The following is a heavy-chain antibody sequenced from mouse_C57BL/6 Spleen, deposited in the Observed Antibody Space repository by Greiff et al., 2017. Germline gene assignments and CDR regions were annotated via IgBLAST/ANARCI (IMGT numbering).Heavy chain of an antibody. D-gene: IGHD2-2*01. CDR2: IYPGSGST. J-gene: IGHJ2*01. V-gene: IGHV1-55*01. CDR1: GYTFTSYW. Sequence: QVQLQQPGAELVKPGASVKMSCKASGYTFTSYWITWVKQRPGQGLEWIGDIYPGSGSTNYNEKFKSKATLTVDTSSSTAYLQLSSLTSEDTAVYYCARRGGYDRAAYFDYWGQGPTLTVSS. CDR3: ARRGGYDRAAYFDY.